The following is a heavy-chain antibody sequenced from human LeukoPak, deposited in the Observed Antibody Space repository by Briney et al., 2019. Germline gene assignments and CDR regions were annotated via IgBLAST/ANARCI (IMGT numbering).Heavy chain of an antibody. V-gene: IGHV1-18*01. CDR2: ISAYNGNT. J-gene: IGHJ4*02. CDR1: GYTFTSYG. D-gene: IGHD3-10*01. CDR3: ATSGDMVRLDY. Sequence: ASVKVSCKASGYTFTSYGISWVRQAPGQGLEWMGWISAYNGNTNYAQKFQGRVTMTRDTSISTAYMELSRLRSDDTAVYYCATSGDMVRLDYWGQGTLVTVSS.